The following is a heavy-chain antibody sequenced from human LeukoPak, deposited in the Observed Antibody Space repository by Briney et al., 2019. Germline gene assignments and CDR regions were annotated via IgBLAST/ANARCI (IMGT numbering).Heavy chain of an antibody. CDR1: GGSISSYY. CDR2: IYTSGST. Sequence: SETLSLTCTVSGGSISSYYWSWIRQPAGKDLEWIGRIYTSGSTNYNPSLKSRVTMSVDTSKNQFSLKLSSVTAADTAVYYCARAVAASDMRWFDPWGQGTLVTVSS. V-gene: IGHV4-4*07. D-gene: IGHD2-15*01. J-gene: IGHJ5*02. CDR3: ARAVAASDMRWFDP.